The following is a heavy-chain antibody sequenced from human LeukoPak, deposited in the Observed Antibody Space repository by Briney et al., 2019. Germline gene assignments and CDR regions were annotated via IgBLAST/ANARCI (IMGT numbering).Heavy chain of an antibody. V-gene: IGHV3-21*04. D-gene: IGHD4-17*01. CDR2: ISSSSSYI. J-gene: IGHJ4*02. CDR1: GFTFSSYS. CDR3: ARGSHDYGDYFILPFDY. Sequence: GGSLRLSCAASGFTFSSYSMNWVRQAPGKGLEWVSSISSSSSYIYYADSVKGRFTISRDNAKNSLYLQMNSLRSDDTAVYYCARGSHDYGDYFILPFDYWGQGTLVTVSS.